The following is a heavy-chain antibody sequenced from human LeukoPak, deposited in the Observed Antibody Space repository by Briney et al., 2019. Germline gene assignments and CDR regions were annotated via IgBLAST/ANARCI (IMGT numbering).Heavy chain of an antibody. J-gene: IGHJ4*02. CDR3: AREKPGGSFDY. CDR2: IYYSGST. Sequence: PSETLSLTCTVSGGSISSYYWSWIRQPPGKGLEWIGYIYYSGSTNYNPSLKSRVTISVDTSKNQFPLKLSSVTAADTAVYYCAREKPGGSFDYWGQGTLVTVSS. CDR1: GGSISSYY. D-gene: IGHD2-15*01. V-gene: IGHV4-59*01.